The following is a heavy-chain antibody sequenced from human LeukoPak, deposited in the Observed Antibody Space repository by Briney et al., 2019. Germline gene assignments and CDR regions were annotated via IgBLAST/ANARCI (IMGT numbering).Heavy chain of an antibody. CDR2: INHIGST. Sequence: SETLSLTCAVYGGSFSGYYWSWIRQPPGKGLEWIGEINHIGSTNYNPSLKSRVTISVDTSKNQFSLKLSSVTAADTAVYYCARWVTYYDILTGYSPRYYFDYWGQGTLVTVSS. CDR3: ARWVTYYDILTGYSPRYYFDY. CDR1: GGSFSGYY. V-gene: IGHV4-34*01. J-gene: IGHJ4*02. D-gene: IGHD3-9*01.